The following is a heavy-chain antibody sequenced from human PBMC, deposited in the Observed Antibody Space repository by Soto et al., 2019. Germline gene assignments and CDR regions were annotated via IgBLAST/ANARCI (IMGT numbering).Heavy chain of an antibody. CDR2: TIWNSDII. J-gene: IGHJ6*02. V-gene: IGHV3-9*01. CDR1: GFTFDEYA. Sequence: DVQLVESGGGLVQPGRSLRLSCTASGFTFDEYAMHWVRQPLGKGLEWVSGTIWNSDIIAYADSVKGRFTISRDNAKNPLYLQMNSLRAEDTALYYCVRVNASGPYYSGMDVWGQGTTVTVSS. CDR3: VRVNASGPYYSGMDV. D-gene: IGHD6-19*01.